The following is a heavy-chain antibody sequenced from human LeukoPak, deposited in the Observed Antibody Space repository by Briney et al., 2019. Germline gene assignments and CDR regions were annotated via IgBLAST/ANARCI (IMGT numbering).Heavy chain of an antibody. CDR2: ISGSGGST. V-gene: IGHV3-23*01. J-gene: IGHJ4*02. CDR3: VKGDPAAGKAFDY. CDR1: GFTFSSYA. D-gene: IGHD6-13*01. Sequence: PGGSLRLSCAASGFTFSSYAMSWVRQAPGKGLEWVPAISGSGGSTYYADSVKGRFTISRDNSKNTLYLQMNSLRAEDTAVYYCVKGDPAAGKAFDYWGQGTLVTVSS.